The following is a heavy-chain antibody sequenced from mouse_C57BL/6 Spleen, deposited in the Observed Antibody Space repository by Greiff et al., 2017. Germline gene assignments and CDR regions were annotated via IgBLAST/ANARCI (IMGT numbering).Heavy chain of an antibody. D-gene: IGHD2-3*01. Sequence: VQLKQSGPELVKPGASVKISCKASGYSFTGYYMNWVKQSPEKSLEWIGEINPSTGGTTYNQKFKAKATLTVDKSSSTAYMQLKSLTSEDSAVYYCARWPIYDGYYAMDYWGQGTSVTVSS. CDR3: ARWPIYDGYYAMDY. CDR2: INPSTGGT. CDR1: GYSFTGYY. J-gene: IGHJ4*01. V-gene: IGHV1-42*01.